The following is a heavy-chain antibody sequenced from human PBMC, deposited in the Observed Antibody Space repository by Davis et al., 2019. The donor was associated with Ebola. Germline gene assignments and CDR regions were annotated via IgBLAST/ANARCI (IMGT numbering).Heavy chain of an antibody. D-gene: IGHD3-22*01. Sequence: PGGSLRLSCAASGFTFSSYGMHWVRQAPGKGLEWVAVIWYDGSNKYYADSVKGRFTISRDNSKNILYLQMNSLRAEDTAVYYCSRDHNYYGNSGYPLFDYWGQGTLVTVSS. CDR3: SRDHNYYGNSGYPLFDY. J-gene: IGHJ4*02. CDR1: GFTFSSYG. CDR2: IWYDGSNK. V-gene: IGHV3-33*01.